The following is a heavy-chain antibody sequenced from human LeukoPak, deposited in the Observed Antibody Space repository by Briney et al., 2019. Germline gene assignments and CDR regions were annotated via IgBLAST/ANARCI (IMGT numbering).Heavy chain of an antibody. CDR2: IYYSGST. D-gene: IGHD6-19*01. V-gene: IGHV4-59*01. CDR1: GGSISSYY. Sequence: SETLSLTCTVSGGSISSYYWSWIRQPPGKGLEWIGYIYYSGSTNYNPSLKSRVTISVDTSKNQFSLKLSSVTAADTAVYYCAGGDEIAVAGMGYYYYYMDVWGKGTTVTISS. J-gene: IGHJ6*03. CDR3: AGGDEIAVAGMGYYYYYMDV.